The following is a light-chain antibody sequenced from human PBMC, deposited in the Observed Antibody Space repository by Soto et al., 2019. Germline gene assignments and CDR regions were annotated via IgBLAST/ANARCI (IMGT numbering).Light chain of an antibody. CDR1: SSNIGAGYG. V-gene: IGLV1-40*01. J-gene: IGLJ1*01. Sequence: QSVLTQPPSVSGAPGQRVSISCNRRSSNIGAGYGVHWYQHLPATATNLLIYDNTNRPSGVPDRFSGSKSGTSASLAITGLQAEDEEDYDCQSYVRSLSDYVFGSGTKDTVL. CDR2: DNT. CDR3: QSYVRSLSDYV.